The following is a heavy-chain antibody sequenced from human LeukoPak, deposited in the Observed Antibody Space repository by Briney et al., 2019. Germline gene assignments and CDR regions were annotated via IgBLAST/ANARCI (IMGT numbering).Heavy chain of an antibody. J-gene: IGHJ5*02. Sequence: GGSLRLSCAASGFTFSSYAMSWVRQAPGKGLEWVSAISGSGGSTYYADSVKGRFTISRDNSKNTLYLQMNSLRAEDTAVYYCASEGQGTGHTYDNWSDPWGQGTLVTVSS. CDR1: GFTFSSYA. CDR3: ASEGQGTGHTYDNWSDP. CDR2: ISGSGGST. V-gene: IGHV3-23*01. D-gene: IGHD3/OR15-3a*01.